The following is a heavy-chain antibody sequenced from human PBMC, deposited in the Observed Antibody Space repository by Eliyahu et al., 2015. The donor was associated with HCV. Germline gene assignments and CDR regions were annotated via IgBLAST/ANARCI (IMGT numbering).Heavy chain of an antibody. CDR2: IRPRGEGA. J-gene: IGHJ6*02. Sequence: QVQLVQSGVEVEKPGASVKVSCKTSGFTFTTFHMHWVRQAPGQGLEWMGVIRPRGEGAIYAQKFQGRVTMTRDTSTSTVYMELSSLRSEDTAVYYCARESSSYYYGMDVWGQGTTVTVFS. V-gene: IGHV1-46*01. CDR1: GFTFTTFH. CDR3: ARESSSYYYGMDV.